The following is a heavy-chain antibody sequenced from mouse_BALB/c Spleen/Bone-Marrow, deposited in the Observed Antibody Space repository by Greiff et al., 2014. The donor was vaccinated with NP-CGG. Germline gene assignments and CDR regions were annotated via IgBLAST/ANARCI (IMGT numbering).Heavy chain of an antibody. J-gene: IGHJ4*01. CDR1: EYEFPSHD. Sequence: EVMLVESGGGLVQPGESLKLSCESNEYEFPSHDMSWVRKTPEKRLELVAAINSDGGSTYYPDPMERRFIISRDNTKKTLYLQMSSLRSEDTALYYCARHNYRYDDYAMDYWGQGTSVTVSS. CDR2: INSDGGST. D-gene: IGHD2-14*01. V-gene: IGHV5-2*03. CDR3: ARHNYRYDDYAMDY.